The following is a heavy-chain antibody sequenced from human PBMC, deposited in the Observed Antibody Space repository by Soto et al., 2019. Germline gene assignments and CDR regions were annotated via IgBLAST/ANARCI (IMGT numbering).Heavy chain of an antibody. Sequence: QVQLQQWGAGLLKPSETLSLTCAVYGGSFSGYYWSWIRQPPGKGLEWIGEINHSGSTNYTLSLKSGVTRSVDTSKNQFSLKLSSGTAADTAGYYCVSWYSSSPRRLDDFDYWGQGTLVTVFS. D-gene: IGHD6-6*01. J-gene: IGHJ4*02. CDR2: INHSGST. CDR1: GGSFSGYY. CDR3: VSWYSSSPRRLDDFDY. V-gene: IGHV4-34*01.